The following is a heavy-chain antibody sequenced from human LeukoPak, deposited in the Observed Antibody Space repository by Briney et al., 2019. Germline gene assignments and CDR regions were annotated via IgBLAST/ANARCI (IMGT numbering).Heavy chain of an antibody. CDR3: ARDRLGIVPSGYYYYYYMDV. CDR1: GGTFSSYA. D-gene: IGHD2-2*03. CDR2: IIPIFGTA. J-gene: IGHJ6*03. V-gene: IGHV1-69*05. Sequence: ASVKVSCKASGGTFSSYAISWVRQAPGQGLEWMGGIIPIFGTANYAQTVQGRVPITTDESTSTAYMELSSLRSEDTAVYYCARDRLGIVPSGYYYYYYMDVWGKGTTVTVSS.